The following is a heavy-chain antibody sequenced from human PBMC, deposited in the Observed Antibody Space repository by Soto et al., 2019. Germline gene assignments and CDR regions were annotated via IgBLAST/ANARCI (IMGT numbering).Heavy chain of an antibody. V-gene: IGHV4-59*01. D-gene: IGHD2-21*02. Sequence: PSETLSLTCTVSGCSISGYYWSWIRQPPGKGLEWIGYMYNTGSTVYNPSFKSRVTISVDTSKNQLSLKLKSVTDADTAVYYFARDLWGYCGTDCYPLDVWGQGTTVTVS. CDR1: GCSISGYY. CDR3: ARDLWGYCGTDCYPLDV. J-gene: IGHJ6*02. CDR2: MYNTGST.